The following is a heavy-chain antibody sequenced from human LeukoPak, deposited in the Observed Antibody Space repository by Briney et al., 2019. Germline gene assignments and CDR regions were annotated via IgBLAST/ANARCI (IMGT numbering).Heavy chain of an antibody. V-gene: IGHV1-2*02. CDR3: ARVRYRLAETYIDY. CDR2: INPNSGDT. Sequence: GASVKVSCKASGYTFTTYTMNWVRQAPGQGLEWMGWINPNSGDTSYAQKFQGRVTMTRDTSISTAYMELSRLRSDDTAVYYCARVRYRLAETYIDYWGQGTLVTVSS. CDR1: GYTFTTYT. J-gene: IGHJ4*02. D-gene: IGHD3-16*01.